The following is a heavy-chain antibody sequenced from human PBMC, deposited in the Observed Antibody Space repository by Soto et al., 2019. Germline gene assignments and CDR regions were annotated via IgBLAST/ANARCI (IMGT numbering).Heavy chain of an antibody. J-gene: IGHJ6*02. CDR3: TTSPHRDSERVFV. D-gene: IGHD1-26*01. CDR1: GFTFSTYW. V-gene: IGHV3-7*01. CDR2: IKQDGTEK. Sequence: EVQLVESGGGLVQPGGSLRLSCAASGFTFSTYWMSWVRRTPGKGLEGVANIKQDGTEKYYVDSVRGRLTVSRDNAKSSRYLQMNSLRVEDTAVYYCTTSPHRDSERVFVWGQGTAVTVS.